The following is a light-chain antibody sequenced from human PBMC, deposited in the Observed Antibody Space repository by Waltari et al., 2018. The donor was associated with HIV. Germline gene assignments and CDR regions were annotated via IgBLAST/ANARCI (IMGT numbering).Light chain of an antibody. CDR3: CSYAGRFTWV. CDR1: NSDVGDYDY. CDR2: DVN. J-gene: IGLJ3*02. V-gene: IGLV2-11*01. Sequence: QSALTQPRSVSGSPGQSVTISCTGRNSDVGDYDYVSWYQQHAGQAPKFIIYDVNKRPSGVPDRFSGSKSGNTASLTISGLQAEDEADYYCCSYAGRFTWVFGGGTKLTVL.